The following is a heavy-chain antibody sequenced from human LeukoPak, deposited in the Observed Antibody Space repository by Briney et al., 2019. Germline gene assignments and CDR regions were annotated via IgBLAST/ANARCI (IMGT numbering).Heavy chain of an antibody. CDR1: GGSISSYY. CDR3: AREVGYCSGGSCYSYFDY. V-gene: IGHV4-59*12. Sequence: PSETLSLTCTVSGGSISSYYWSWIRQPPGKGLEWIGYIYYSGSTNYNPSLKNGVTISVDTSKNQFSLKLSSVTAADTAVYYCAREVGYCSGGSCYSYFDYWGQGTLVTVSS. D-gene: IGHD2-15*01. CDR2: IYYSGST. J-gene: IGHJ4*02.